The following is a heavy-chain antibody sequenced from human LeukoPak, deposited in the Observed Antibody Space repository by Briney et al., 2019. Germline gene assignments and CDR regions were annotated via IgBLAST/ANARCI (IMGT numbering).Heavy chain of an antibody. V-gene: IGHV3-33*01. D-gene: IGHD5-24*01. CDR3: ARAPIPDRDGYTGPGY. Sequence: GGSLRLSCAASGFTFSSYGMHWVRQAPGKGLEWVAVIWYDGSNKYYADSVKGRFTISRDNSKNTLYLQMNSLRAEDTAVYYCARAPIPDRDGYTGPGYWGQGTLVTVSS. CDR2: IWYDGSNK. CDR1: GFTFSSYG. J-gene: IGHJ4*02.